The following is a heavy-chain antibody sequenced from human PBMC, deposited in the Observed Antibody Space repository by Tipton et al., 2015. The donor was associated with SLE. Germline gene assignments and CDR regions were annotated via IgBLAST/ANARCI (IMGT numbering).Heavy chain of an antibody. D-gene: IGHD3-22*01. J-gene: IGHJ3*02. CDR2: ISWNSGSI. Sequence: QLVQSGGGLVQPGRSLRLSCAASGFTFDDYAMHWVRQAPGKGLEWVSGISWNSGSIGYADSVKGRFTISRDNAKNSLYLQMNSLRAEDTALYYCAKGGYYDSSGHRRAFDIWGQGTMVTVSS. CDR1: GFTFDDYA. CDR3: AKGGYYDSSGHRRAFDI. V-gene: IGHV3-9*01.